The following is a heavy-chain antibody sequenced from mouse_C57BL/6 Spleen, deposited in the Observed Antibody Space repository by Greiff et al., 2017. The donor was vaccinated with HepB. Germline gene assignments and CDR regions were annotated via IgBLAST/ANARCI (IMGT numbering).Heavy chain of an antibody. J-gene: IGHJ2*01. Sequence: LQESGPELVKPGASVKISCKASGYAFSSSWMNWVKQRPGKGLEWIGRIYPGDGDTNYNGKFKGKATLTADKSSSTAYMQLSSLTSEDSAVYFCARVGSSYSFDYWGQGTTLTVSS. CDR3: ARVGSSYSFDY. CDR2: IYPGDGDT. D-gene: IGHD1-1*01. V-gene: IGHV1-82*01. CDR1: GYAFSSSW.